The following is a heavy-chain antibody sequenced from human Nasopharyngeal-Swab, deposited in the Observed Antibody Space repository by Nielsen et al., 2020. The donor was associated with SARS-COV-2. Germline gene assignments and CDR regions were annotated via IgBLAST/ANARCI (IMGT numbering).Heavy chain of an antibody. Sequence: GESLKISCKGSGYSFTTFWITWVRQMPGKGLEWMGIIYPDDSDTRYSPSFQGQVTFSVDKSTSTAYLQWSSLKASDTAMYYCARLRGSAFYCYYLDVWGKGTTVTVSS. V-gene: IGHV5-51*01. CDR2: IYPDDSDT. CDR3: ARLRGSAFYCYYLDV. CDR1: GYSFTTFW. J-gene: IGHJ6*03. D-gene: IGHD2-15*01.